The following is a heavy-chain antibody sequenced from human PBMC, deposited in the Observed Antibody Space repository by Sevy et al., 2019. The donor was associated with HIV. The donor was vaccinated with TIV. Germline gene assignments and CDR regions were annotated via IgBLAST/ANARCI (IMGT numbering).Heavy chain of an antibody. Sequence: SETLSLTCTVSGGSISSYYWSWIRQPPGKGLEWIGYIYYSGSTNYNPSLKSRVTISVDTSKNQFSLKLSSVTAADTAVYYCARELYYYDSYNAFDIWGQGTMVTVSS. V-gene: IGHV4-59*01. J-gene: IGHJ3*02. CDR1: GGSISSYY. D-gene: IGHD3-22*01. CDR2: IYYSGST. CDR3: ARELYYYDSYNAFDI.